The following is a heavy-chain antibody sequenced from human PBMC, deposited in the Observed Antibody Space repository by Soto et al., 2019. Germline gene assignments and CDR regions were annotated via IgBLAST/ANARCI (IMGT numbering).Heavy chain of an antibody. CDR2: IVGNGCST. V-gene: IGHV3-23*01. CDR3: EKDLIRQRHGGWLDP. D-gene: IGHD3-16*01. CDR1: GFSFSSSA. Sequence: EGQLLESGGGLVQPGGSLRLSCAASGFSFSSSAMSWVSHAPGKGLERVAAIVGNGCSTDYEDSVKGRFTISRDNSKNLLYWQNISMRAEDTAVYYCEKDLIRQRHGGWLDPWGKGTLVTVSS. J-gene: IGHJ5*02.